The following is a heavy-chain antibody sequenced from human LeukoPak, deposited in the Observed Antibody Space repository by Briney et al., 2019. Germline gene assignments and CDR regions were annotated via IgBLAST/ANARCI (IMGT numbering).Heavy chain of an antibody. D-gene: IGHD6-19*01. J-gene: IGHJ4*02. CDR2: ISSSSSTI. V-gene: IGHV3-48*02. Sequence: GGSLRLSCAASGFTFSSSSMNWVRQAPGKGLEWVSYISSSSSTIYYAGSVKGRFTISRDNAKNPLYLQMNSLRDEDTAVYYCARDGGSSGTYYASWGQGTLVTVSS. CDR1: GFTFSSSS. CDR3: ARDGGSSGTYYAS.